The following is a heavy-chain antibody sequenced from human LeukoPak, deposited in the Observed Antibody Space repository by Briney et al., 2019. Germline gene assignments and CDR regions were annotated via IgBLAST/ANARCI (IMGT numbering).Heavy chain of an antibody. V-gene: IGHV3-48*03. CDR3: ARDPYYGDYVV. CDR2: ISSSVSTI. D-gene: IGHD4-17*01. Sequence: GGSLRLSCAASGFTFSSYEMNWVRQAPGKGLEWVSYISSSVSTIYYADSVNGRFTISRDNAKNSLYLQMNSLRAEDTAVYYCARDPYYGDYVVWGQGTLVTVSS. J-gene: IGHJ4*02. CDR1: GFTFSSYE.